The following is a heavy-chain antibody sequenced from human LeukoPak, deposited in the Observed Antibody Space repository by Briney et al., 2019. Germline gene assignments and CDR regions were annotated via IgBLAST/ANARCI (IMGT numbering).Heavy chain of an antibody. J-gene: IGHJ4*02. CDR2: IYYSGST. V-gene: IGHV4-39*01. CDR3: ATPTGN. CDR1: GFTFSSYA. Sequence: GSLRLSCAASGFTFSSYAMSWVRQPPGKGLEWIGSIYYSGSTYYNPSLKSRVTISVDTSKNQFSLKLSSVTAADTAVYYCATPTGNWGQGTLVTVSS.